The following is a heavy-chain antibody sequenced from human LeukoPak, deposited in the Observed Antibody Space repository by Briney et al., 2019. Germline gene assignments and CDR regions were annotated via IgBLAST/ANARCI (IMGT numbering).Heavy chain of an antibody. CDR3: ARGGSLGATVTDDAFDI. CDR1: GGTFSSYA. D-gene: IGHD4-17*01. CDR2: IIPILGIA. V-gene: IGHV1-69*04. J-gene: IGHJ3*02. Sequence: SVKVSCKASGGTFSSYAISWVRQAPGQGLEWMGRIIPILGIANYAQKFQGRVTITADKSTSTAYMELSSLRSEDTAVYYCARGGSLGATVTDDAFDIWGQGTMVTVSS.